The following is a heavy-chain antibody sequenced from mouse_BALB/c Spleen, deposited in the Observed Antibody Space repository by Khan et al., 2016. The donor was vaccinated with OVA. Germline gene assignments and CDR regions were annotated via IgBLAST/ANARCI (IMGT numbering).Heavy chain of an antibody. CDR1: GYTYTSYV. V-gene: IGHV1S136*01. J-gene: IGHJ3*01. CDR2: INPYNYGT. D-gene: IGHD2-4*01. CDR3: ARWGITTGFAY. Sequence: VQLQQSGPELVKPGASVKMSCKASGYTYTSYVMHWVKQKPGQGLEWIGYINPYNYGTKYDEKFKGKATLISDKSSSTAYMELSSLTSEDSAVYYCARWGITTGFAYWGQGTLVTVSA.